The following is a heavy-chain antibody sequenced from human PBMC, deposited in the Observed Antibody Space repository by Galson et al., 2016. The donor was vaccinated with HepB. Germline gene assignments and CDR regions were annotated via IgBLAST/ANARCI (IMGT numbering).Heavy chain of an antibody. V-gene: IGHV3-48*03. D-gene: IGHD3-16*01. CDR2: ISYSARTI. J-gene: IGHJ6*04. CDR3: ASFGDWDYYGVDV. CDR1: GFTFRDYE. Sequence: SLRLSCAASGFTFRDYEMNWVRQPPGKRPEWISYISYSARTISYAGSVKGRFSISRDNTKNSLYLHMDSLRAEDTAVYYCASFGDWDYYGVDVWGKGTTVIVSS.